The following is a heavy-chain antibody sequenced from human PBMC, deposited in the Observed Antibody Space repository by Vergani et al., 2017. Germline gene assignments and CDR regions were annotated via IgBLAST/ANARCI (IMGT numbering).Heavy chain of an antibody. CDR3: AKGGWNYWFDS. Sequence: EVQLLESGGDLVQPGGSLRLSCAASGFSFTTYAMSWVRQAPGKGLEWVSTINTNGEYTRYGDSVKCRFTISRDNSKSTLYLQMNSLGAEDTSIYYCAKGGWNYWFDSWGQGTLVIVS. D-gene: IGHD6-19*01. CDR2: INTNGEYT. CDR1: GFSFTTYA. V-gene: IGHV3-23*01. J-gene: IGHJ5*01.